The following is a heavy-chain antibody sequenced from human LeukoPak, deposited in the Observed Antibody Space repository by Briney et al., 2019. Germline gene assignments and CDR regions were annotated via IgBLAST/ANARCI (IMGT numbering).Heavy chain of an antibody. CDR3: ATKQWLAPPPDS. D-gene: IGHD6-19*01. CDR2: INTDGTVT. CDR1: GFTFSKYW. J-gene: IGHJ4*02. V-gene: IGHV3-74*01. Sequence: GGPLRLSCAASGFTFSKYWMLWVRQAPGKGLESVSRINTDGTVTTYADSVKGRFTVSRDNADNTMFLQMNSVRDEDTAVYYCATKQWLAPPPDSWGQGTSVTVSS.